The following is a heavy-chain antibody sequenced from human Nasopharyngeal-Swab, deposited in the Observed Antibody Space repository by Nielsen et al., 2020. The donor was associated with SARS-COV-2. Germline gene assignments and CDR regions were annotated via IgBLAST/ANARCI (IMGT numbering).Heavy chain of an antibody. CDR1: GGSFSGYY. V-gene: IGHV4-34*01. CDR3: ARGRPYGFYYYYGMDV. J-gene: IGHJ6*02. CDR2: INHSGST. D-gene: IGHD4-17*01. Sequence: SETLSLTCAVYGGSFSGYYWSWIRQPPGKGLEWIGEINHSGSTNYNPSLKSRVTISVDTSKNQFSLKLSSVTAADTAVYYCARGRPYGFYYYYGMDVWGQGTTVTVSS.